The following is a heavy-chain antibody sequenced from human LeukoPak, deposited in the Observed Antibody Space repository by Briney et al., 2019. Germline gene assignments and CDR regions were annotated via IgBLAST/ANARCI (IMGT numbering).Heavy chain of an antibody. J-gene: IGHJ2*01. Sequence: SETLSLTCAVSGGSISSGGYSWSWIRQPPGKGLEWIGYIYHSGSTYYNPSLKSRVTISVDRSKNQCSLKLSSVTAADTAVYYCARGRSGYSYSNWYFDLWGRGTLVTVSS. D-gene: IGHD5-18*01. V-gene: IGHV4-30-2*01. CDR2: IYHSGST. CDR3: ARGRSGYSYSNWYFDL. CDR1: GGSISSGGYS.